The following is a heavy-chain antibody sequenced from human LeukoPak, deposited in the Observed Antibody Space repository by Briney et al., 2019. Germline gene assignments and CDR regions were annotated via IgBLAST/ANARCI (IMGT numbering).Heavy chain of an antibody. CDR2: INWNGGST. CDR1: GFTFDDYG. V-gene: IGHV3-20*04. Sequence: GGSLRLSCAASGFTFDDYGMSWVRQAPGKGLEWVSGINWNGGSTGYADSVKGRFTISRDNAKNSLYLQMNSLRAEDTALYYCARDSYSGSYSYFDYWGQGTLVTVSS. J-gene: IGHJ4*02. CDR3: ARDSYSGSYSYFDY. D-gene: IGHD1-26*01.